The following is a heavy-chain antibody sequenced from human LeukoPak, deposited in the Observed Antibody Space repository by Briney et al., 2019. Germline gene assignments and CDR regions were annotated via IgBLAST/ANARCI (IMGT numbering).Heavy chain of an antibody. D-gene: IGHD4-17*01. V-gene: IGHV4-39*01. CDR1: VGALSISIPY. CDR3: ARNTTVTDWYFDL. Sequence: SETLSLTRTVSVGALSISIPYCGWARQSPGRGLGWIGSIYRSGSTVYNPSLKSRVAISVDTSRNQFYLKLSSVTASDTAVYYCARNTTVTDWYFDLWGRGTLVTVSS. CDR2: IYRSGST. J-gene: IGHJ2*01.